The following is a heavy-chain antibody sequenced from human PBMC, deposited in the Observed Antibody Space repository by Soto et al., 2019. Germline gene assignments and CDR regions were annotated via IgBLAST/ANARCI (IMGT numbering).Heavy chain of an antibody. Sequence: PGGSLRLSCAASGFTFSSYSMNWVRQAPGKGLEWVSSISSSSSYIYYADSVKGRFTISRDNAKNSLYLQMNSLRAEDTAVYYCARDWSQWLVHEVDYGMDVWGQGTTVTVSS. D-gene: IGHD6-19*01. CDR2: ISSSSSYI. CDR1: GFTFSSYS. V-gene: IGHV3-21*01. CDR3: ARDWSQWLVHEVDYGMDV. J-gene: IGHJ6*02.